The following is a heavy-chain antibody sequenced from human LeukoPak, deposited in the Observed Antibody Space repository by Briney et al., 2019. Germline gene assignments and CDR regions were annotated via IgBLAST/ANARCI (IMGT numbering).Heavy chain of an antibody. CDR3: ARDPDYYDSSGYYSYYFDC. V-gene: IGHV3-30*01. D-gene: IGHD3-22*01. Sequence: GGSLRLSCAASGFTFSSYAMHWVRQAPGKGLEWVAVISYDGSNKYYADSVKGRFTISRDNSKNTLYLQMNSLRAEDTAVYYCARDPDYYDSSGYYSYYFDCWGQGTLVTVSS. CDR1: GFTFSSYA. J-gene: IGHJ4*02. CDR2: ISYDGSNK.